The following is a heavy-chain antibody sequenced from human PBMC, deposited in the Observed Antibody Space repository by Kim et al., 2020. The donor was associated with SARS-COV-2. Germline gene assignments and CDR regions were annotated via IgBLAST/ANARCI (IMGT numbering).Heavy chain of an antibody. J-gene: IGHJ6*03. Sequence: GGSLRLSCAASGFTISNYAMSWVRQAPGKGLEWVSVIIGSGGSTYYADSVKGRFTISRDNSKNTLYLQMNSLRAEDTAGYYCAKGSIAVPRGYYSYMDVWGKGTTVTVSS. D-gene: IGHD6-19*01. V-gene: IGHV3-23*01. CDR1: GFTISNYA. CDR3: AKGSIAVPRGYYSYMDV. CDR2: IIGSGGST.